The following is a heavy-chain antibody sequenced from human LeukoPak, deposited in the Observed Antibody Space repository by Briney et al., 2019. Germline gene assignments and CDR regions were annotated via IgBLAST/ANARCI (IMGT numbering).Heavy chain of an antibody. D-gene: IGHD3-9*01. CDR1: GFTFSSYS. Sequence: GGSLRLSCAASGFTFSSYSMNWVRQAPGKGLEWVSYISSSSSTIYYADSVKGRFTISRDNAKNSLYLQMNSLRAEDTAVYYCARDYVLRYFDWLPTFDYWGQGTLVTVSS. V-gene: IGHV3-48*01. CDR3: ARDYVLRYFDWLPTFDY. J-gene: IGHJ4*02. CDR2: ISSSSSTI.